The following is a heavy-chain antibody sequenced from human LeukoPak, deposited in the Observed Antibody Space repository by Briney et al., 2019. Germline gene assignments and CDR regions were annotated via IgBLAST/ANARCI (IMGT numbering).Heavy chain of an antibody. J-gene: IGHJ6*04. Sequence: GGSLRLSCAASGFTFSDYNMRWIRQAPGKGLEWVSYISNSGSTIYYADSVKGRFTISRDNAKNSLYLQMNSLRAEDTAVYYCAELGITMIGGVWGKGTTVTISS. D-gene: IGHD3-10*02. CDR3: AELGITMIGGV. CDR2: ISNSGSTI. CDR1: GFTFSDYN. V-gene: IGHV3-11*04.